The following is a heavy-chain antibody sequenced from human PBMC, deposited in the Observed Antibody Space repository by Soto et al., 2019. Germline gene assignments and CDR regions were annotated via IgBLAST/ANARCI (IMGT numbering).Heavy chain of an antibody. D-gene: IGHD3-3*01. Sequence: ASVKVSCKASGYTFTSYDINWVRQATGQGLEWMGWKNPNSGNTGYAQKFQGRVTMTRNTSISTAYMELSSLRSEDTAVYYCARDLNYDFWSGPRDYYYYYYGMDVWGQGTTVTVSS. V-gene: IGHV1-8*01. CDR2: KNPNSGNT. CDR3: ARDLNYDFWSGPRDYYYYYYGMDV. CDR1: GYTFTSYD. J-gene: IGHJ6*02.